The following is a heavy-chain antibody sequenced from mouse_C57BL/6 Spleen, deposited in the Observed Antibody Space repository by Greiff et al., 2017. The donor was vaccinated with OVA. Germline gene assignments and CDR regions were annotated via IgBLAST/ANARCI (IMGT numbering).Heavy chain of an antibody. J-gene: IGHJ1*03. CDR1: GYTFTDYY. Sequence: EVKLQESGPVLVKPGASVKMSCKASGYTFTDYYMNWVKQSHGKSLEWIGVINPYNGGTSYNQQFKGKATLTVDKSSSTAYMELNSLTSEDSAVYYCARGGITTVVATDWYFDVWGTGTTVTVSS. CDR2: INPYNGGT. CDR3: ARGGITTVVATDWYFDV. D-gene: IGHD1-1*01. V-gene: IGHV1-19*01.